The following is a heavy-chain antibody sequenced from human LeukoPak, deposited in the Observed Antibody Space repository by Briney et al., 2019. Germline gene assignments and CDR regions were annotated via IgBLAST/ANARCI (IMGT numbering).Heavy chain of an antibody. J-gene: IGHJ5*02. V-gene: IGHV4-59*01. D-gene: IGHD6-6*01. CDR1: GDSISSYY. CDR3: ARGASIAARYWFDP. Sequence: SETLSLTCTVSGDSISSYYWSWIRQPPGRGLQWIGYIYYSGSTNYNPSLKSRVTISVDTSKNQFSLKLSSVTAADTAVYYCARGASIAARYWFDPWGQGTLVTVSS. CDR2: IYYSGST.